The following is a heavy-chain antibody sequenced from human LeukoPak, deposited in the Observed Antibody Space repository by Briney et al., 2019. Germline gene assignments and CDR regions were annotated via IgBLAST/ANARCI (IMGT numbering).Heavy chain of an antibody. Sequence: GGSLRLSCAASGFTFSSYGMHWVRQAPGKGLEWVAFIRYDGSNKYYADSVKGRFTISRDNSKNTLYLQMNSLRAEDTAVYYCAKDFSRYYYYMDVWGKGTTVTVSS. CDR1: GFTFSSYG. CDR3: AKDFSRYYYYMDV. J-gene: IGHJ6*03. V-gene: IGHV3-30*02. CDR2: IRYDGSNK. D-gene: IGHD2/OR15-2a*01.